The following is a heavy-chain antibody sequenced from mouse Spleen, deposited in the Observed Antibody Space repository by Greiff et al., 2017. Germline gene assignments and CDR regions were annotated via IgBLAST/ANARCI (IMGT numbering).Heavy chain of an antibody. J-gene: IGHJ1*01. CDR2: ISNGGGST. V-gene: IGHV5-12*02. D-gene: IGHD2-14*01. Sequence: EVKLMESGGGLVQPGGSLKLSCATSGFTFSDYYMYWVRQTPEKRLEWVAYISNGGGSTYYPDTVKGRFTISRDNAKNTLYLQMSRLKSEDTAMYYCARRDRYWYFDVWGAGTTVTVSS. CDR3: ARRDRYWYFDV. CDR1: GFTFSDYY.